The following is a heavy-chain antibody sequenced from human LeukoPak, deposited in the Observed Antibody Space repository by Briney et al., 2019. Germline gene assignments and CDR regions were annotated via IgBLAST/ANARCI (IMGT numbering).Heavy chain of an antibody. D-gene: IGHD4-23*01. CDR2: IYTSGST. CDR3: ARDLVTSYYYYMDV. CDR1: GGSISSYY. V-gene: IGHV4-4*07. J-gene: IGHJ6*03. Sequence: SETLSLTCTVSGGSISSYYWSWIRQPAGKGLEWIGRIYTSGSTNYNPSLKSRVTMSVDTSKNQFSLRLSSVTAAGTAVYYCARDLVTSYYYYMDVWGKGTTVTVSS.